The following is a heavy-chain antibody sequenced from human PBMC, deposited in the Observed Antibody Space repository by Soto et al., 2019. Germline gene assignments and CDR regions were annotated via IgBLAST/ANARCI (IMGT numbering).Heavy chain of an antibody. CDR3: ARGWTFDL. CDR2: INGGGDST. J-gene: IGHJ4*02. V-gene: IGHV3-23*01. CDR1: VFTFSIYA. D-gene: IGHD1-1*01. Sequence: LRLSCAASVFTFSIYAMSWVRQAPGKGLEWVSGINGGGDSTYFADSVRGRFTISRDNSKNTLFLQMNSLRAEDTAVYYCARGWTFDLWGQGTLVTVSS.